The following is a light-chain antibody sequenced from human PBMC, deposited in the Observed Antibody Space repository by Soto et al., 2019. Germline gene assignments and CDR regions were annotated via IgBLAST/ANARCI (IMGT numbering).Light chain of an antibody. J-gene: IGKJ1*01. CDR3: QQYGRSPWT. V-gene: IGKV3-20*01. Sequence: EIVLTQAPGTLSLSPGEGATLSCRASESVASSYLAWYQQIPGQAPRLLTYGASSRATGIPDRFSGSGSGTDFTLTITRLQPEDFAVYYCQQYGRSPWTSGQGNKVEI. CDR2: GAS. CDR1: ESVASSY.